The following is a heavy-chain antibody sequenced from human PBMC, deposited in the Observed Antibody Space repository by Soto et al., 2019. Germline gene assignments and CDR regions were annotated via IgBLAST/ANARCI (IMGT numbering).Heavy chain of an antibody. J-gene: IGHJ4*02. D-gene: IGHD5-18*01. V-gene: IGHV4-39*07. CDR3: ARGYGRNFDY. CDR1: GGSISSSSYY. Sequence: SETLSLTCTVSGGSISSSSYYWGWIRQPPGKGLEWIGSIFYSGSTYYNPSLKSRVTISVDRSKYQFSLKLSSVTAADTAVYYCARGYGRNFDYWGQGTLVTVSS. CDR2: IFYSGST.